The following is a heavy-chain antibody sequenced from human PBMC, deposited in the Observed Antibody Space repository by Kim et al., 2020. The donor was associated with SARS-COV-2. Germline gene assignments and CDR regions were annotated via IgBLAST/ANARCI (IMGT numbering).Heavy chain of an antibody. CDR3: ARDGRLADSGYYQDYGMDV. D-gene: IGHD3-22*01. J-gene: IGHJ6*02. V-gene: IGHV3-21*01. Sequence: GGSLRLSCAASGFTFNTYMMNWVRQAPGKGLEWVSSIGTSNSHIYYADSMKGRFTMSRDNAKNSVYLQLNSLRADDTAVYYCARDGRLADSGYYQDYGMDVWGQGTTVIVSS. CDR2: IGTSNSHI. CDR1: GFTFNTYM.